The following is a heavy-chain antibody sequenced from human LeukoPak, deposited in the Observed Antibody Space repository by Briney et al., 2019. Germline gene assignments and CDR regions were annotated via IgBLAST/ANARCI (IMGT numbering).Heavy chain of an antibody. D-gene: IGHD3-22*01. J-gene: IGHJ4*02. Sequence: PGGSLRLSCAASDFTFSDFWMAWVRQAPGKGLEWVAIIKQDGSETHYVASVRGRFSISRDNAKNTLYLQMNSLRAEDTAVYYCARESNSGYYLSYWGQGTLVTVSS. CDR3: ARESNSGYYLSY. V-gene: IGHV3-7*01. CDR2: IKQDGSET. CDR1: DFTFSDFW.